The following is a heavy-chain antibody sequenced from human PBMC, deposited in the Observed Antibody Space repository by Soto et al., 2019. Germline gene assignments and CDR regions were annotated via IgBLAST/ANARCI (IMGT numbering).Heavy chain of an antibody. J-gene: IGHJ4*02. CDR2: ISGSGGST. Sequence: EVQLLESGGGLGQPGGSLRLSCAASGFTFSSYAMSWVRQAPGKGLEWVSAISGSGGSTYYADSVKGRFTISRDNSKNTLYLQMNRLRAEDTAVYYCALVVVTTGVYFDYWGQGTLVTVSS. CDR1: GFTFSSYA. V-gene: IGHV3-23*01. D-gene: IGHD2-21*02. CDR3: ALVVVTTGVYFDY.